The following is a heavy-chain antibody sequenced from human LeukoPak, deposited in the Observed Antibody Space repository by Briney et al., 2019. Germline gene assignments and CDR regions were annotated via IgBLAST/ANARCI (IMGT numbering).Heavy chain of an antibody. CDR1: GDSISSFY. J-gene: IGHJ3*02. Sequence: SETLSLTCTVSGDSISSFYWSWIRQPAGKGLQWIGRIYTSGSTNYNPSLKSRVTMSVDTSKNQFSLKLTSVTAADTAVYYCARGSLFGVVGRDAFDIWGQGTMVTVSS. CDR3: ARGSLFGVVGRDAFDI. D-gene: IGHD3-3*01. V-gene: IGHV4-4*07. CDR2: IYTSGST.